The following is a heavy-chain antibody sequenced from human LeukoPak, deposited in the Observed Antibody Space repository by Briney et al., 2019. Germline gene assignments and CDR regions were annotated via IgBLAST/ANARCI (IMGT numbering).Heavy chain of an antibody. CDR2: ISGSGGST. CDR1: GFTFSSYA. J-gene: IGHJ3*02. CDR3: AKDSGVSTPLWSHPTDHAFDI. Sequence: PGGSLRLSCAASGFTFSSYAMSWVRQAPGKGLEWVSAISGSGGSTYYADSVKGRFTISRDNSKNTLYLQMNSLRVEDTAVYYCAKDSGVSTPLWSHPTDHAFDIWGQGTMVTVSS. V-gene: IGHV3-23*01. D-gene: IGHD2/OR15-2a*01.